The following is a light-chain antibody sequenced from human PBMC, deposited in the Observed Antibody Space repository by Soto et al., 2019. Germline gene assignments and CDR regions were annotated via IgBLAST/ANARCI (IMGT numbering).Light chain of an antibody. CDR1: TSNIGNNY. Sequence: QSVLTQPPSVSAAPGQRVTISCSGSTSNIGNNYVSWYQQLPGTAPRFLIFDNNKRHSGIPDRFSGSKSGTSATLGITGLQTGDEADYYCAAWDNSLSAVVFGGGTKITVL. J-gene: IGLJ2*01. V-gene: IGLV1-51*01. CDR3: AAWDNSLSAVV. CDR2: DNN.